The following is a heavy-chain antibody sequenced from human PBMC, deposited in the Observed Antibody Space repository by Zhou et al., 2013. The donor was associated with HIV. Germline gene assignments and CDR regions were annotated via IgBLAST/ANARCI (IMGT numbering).Heavy chain of an antibody. V-gene: IGHV1-46*01. D-gene: IGHD3-10*01. J-gene: IGHJ3*02. CDR3: AKREAGYYEALDI. Sequence: QVQLVQSGAEVQKPGASVKVSCKASGYTFTSYYLHWVRQAPGQGLEWMGIINPFGGSTSYAQKFQGRVTIKTDEFTRTAYMELSRLTSEDTAVYYCAKREAGYYEALDIWGQGTMVTVAS. CDR1: GYTFTSYY. CDR2: INPFGGST.